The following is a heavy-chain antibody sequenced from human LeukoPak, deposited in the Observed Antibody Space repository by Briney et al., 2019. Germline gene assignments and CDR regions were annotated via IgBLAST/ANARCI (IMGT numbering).Heavy chain of an antibody. D-gene: IGHD1-14*01. CDR1: GGSISSGSYY. V-gene: IGHV4-61*02. Sequence: SETLSLTCTVSGGSISSGSYYWSWIRQPAGKGLEWIGRIYTSGSTNYNPSLKSRVTMSVDTSKNQFSLKLSSGTAADSAVYYCATYRYLGAFDIWGQGTMVTVSS. J-gene: IGHJ3*02. CDR2: IYTSGST. CDR3: ATYRYLGAFDI.